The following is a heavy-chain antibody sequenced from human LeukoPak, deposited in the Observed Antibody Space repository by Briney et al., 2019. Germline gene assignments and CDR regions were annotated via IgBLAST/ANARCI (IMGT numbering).Heavy chain of an antibody. V-gene: IGHV4-61*02. J-gene: IGHJ3*02. CDR1: GGSISSGGYY. CDR2: IYTSGST. CDR3: ARESPLLWGAFDI. Sequence: SQTLSLTCTVSGGSISSGGYYWRWLRQPPGKGLEWVGRIYTSGSTNYNPSLKSRVTISVDTSKNQFSLKLSSVTAADTAVYYCARESPLLWGAFDIWGQGTMVTVSS. D-gene: IGHD3-10*01.